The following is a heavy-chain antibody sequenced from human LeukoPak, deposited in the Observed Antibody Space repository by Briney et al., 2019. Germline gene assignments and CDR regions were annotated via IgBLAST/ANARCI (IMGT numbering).Heavy chain of an antibody. CDR3: ARSTFDIVVVPGAIDY. V-gene: IGHV1-18*01. Sequence: ASVKVSCKASGYTFTSYGISWVRQAPGQGLEWMGWISAYNGNTNYAQKLQGRVTMTTDTSTSTAYMELRSLRSDDTAVHYCARSTFDIVVVPGAIDYWGQGTLVTVSS. CDR2: ISAYNGNT. J-gene: IGHJ4*02. D-gene: IGHD2-2*01. CDR1: GYTFTSYG.